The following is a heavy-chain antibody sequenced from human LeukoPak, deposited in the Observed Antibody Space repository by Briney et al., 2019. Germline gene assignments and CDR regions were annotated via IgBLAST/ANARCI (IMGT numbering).Heavy chain of an antibody. CDR3: AREDSGSYSPFDY. CDR2: ININGGGT. Sequence: ASVKVSCKASGYTFIGYYIHWVRQAPGQGLEWMGFININGGGTKYAEKFQGRVLMTKDTPITTGYMELSGLRSDDTAMYFCAREDSGSYSPFDYWGQGTLVTVSS. V-gene: IGHV1-2*02. CDR1: GYTFIGYY. J-gene: IGHJ4*02. D-gene: IGHD1-26*01.